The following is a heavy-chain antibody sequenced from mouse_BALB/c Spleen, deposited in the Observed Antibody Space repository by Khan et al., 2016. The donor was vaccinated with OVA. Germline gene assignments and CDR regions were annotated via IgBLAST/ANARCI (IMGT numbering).Heavy chain of an antibody. Sequence: QVQLQQSGAELARPGASVKLSCKASGYTFTTYWMQWIKQRPGQGLEWIGTIYPGDGDTRYTQKFKGKATLTADKSSSTAYMQLNTLAAEDSAVYYCANYRYDYVDYWGQGTTLTVSS. CDR1: GYTFTTYW. D-gene: IGHD2-12*01. V-gene: IGHV1-87*01. CDR3: ANYRYDYVDY. J-gene: IGHJ2*01. CDR2: IYPGDGDT.